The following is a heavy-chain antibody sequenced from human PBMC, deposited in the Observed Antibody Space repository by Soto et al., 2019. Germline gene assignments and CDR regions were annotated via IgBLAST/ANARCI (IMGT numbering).Heavy chain of an antibody. CDR1: GFTFSDYY. CDR2: VSDRAKRI. J-gene: IGHJ6*02. CDR3: ASQWLTGGSGNGMDV. D-gene: IGHD3-16*01. Sequence: QVQLVESGGGLVKPGGSLRLSCEASGFTFSDYYMSWIRQAPGKGLEWVSYVSDRAKRIYYADSVKGRFTISRDNTKNSLYLQLNSLRAEDTAVYYCASQWLTGGSGNGMDVWGQGTTVTVSS. V-gene: IGHV3-11*01.